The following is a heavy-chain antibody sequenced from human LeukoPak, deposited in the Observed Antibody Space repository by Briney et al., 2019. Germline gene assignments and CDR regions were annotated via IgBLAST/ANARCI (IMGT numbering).Heavy chain of an antibody. V-gene: IGHV3-9*01. Sequence: PEGSLRLSCAASGFTFDDYAMHWVRQAPGKGLEWVSGISWNSGTIGHADSVKGRFTISRDNAKDSLYLQMNSLRTDDTAWYYCARGLEKGYSYGIDYWGQGTLVTVSS. D-gene: IGHD5-18*01. CDR2: ISWNSGTI. J-gene: IGHJ4*02. CDR3: ARGLEKGYSYGIDY. CDR1: GFTFDDYA.